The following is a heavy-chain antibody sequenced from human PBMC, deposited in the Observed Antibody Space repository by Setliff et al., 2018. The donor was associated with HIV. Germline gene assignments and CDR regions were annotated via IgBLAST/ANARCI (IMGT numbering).Heavy chain of an antibody. D-gene: IGHD4-17*01. CDR1: GYKFTGYW. CDR2: IDPSDSYV. V-gene: IGHV5-10-1*01. J-gene: IGHJ4*02. CDR3: ARHKNGAYSLDS. Sequence: PGESLKISCKASGYKFTGYWINWVRQMPRKGLEWMGRIDPSDSYVDYSPSFQGHVTISIDKSVSSAHLQWSSLKASDTAMYYCARHKNGAYSLDSWGQGTLVTVSS.